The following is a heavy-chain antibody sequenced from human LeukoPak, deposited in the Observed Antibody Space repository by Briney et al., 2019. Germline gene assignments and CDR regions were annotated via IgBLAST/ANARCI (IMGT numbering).Heavy chain of an antibody. CDR1: GVSFSGYY. V-gene: IGHV4-34*01. CDR2: INHSGST. D-gene: IGHD3-9*01. Sequence: SETLSLTCAASGVSFSGYYWSWIRQPPGKGLEWIGEINHSGSTNYNPSLKSRVTISVDTSKNQFSLKLSSVTAADMAVYYCARGSRRYDILTRFDYWGQGTLVTVSS. J-gene: IGHJ4*02. CDR3: ARGSRRYDILTRFDY.